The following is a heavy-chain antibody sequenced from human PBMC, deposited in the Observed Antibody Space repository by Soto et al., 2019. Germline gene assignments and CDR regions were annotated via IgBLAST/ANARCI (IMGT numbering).Heavy chain of an antibody. CDR1: GYSFTSYW. CDR2: IDPSDSYT. V-gene: IGHV5-10-1*01. J-gene: IGHJ3*02. CDR3: ARLRMSTSCQAFDI. D-gene: IGHD2-2*01. Sequence: GESLKISCKGSGYSFTSYWISWVRQMPGKGLEWMGRIDPSDSYTNYSPSFQGHGTISADKSVSTAYLQWSSLKASDTAMYYCARLRMSTSCQAFDIWGQGTMVTVSS.